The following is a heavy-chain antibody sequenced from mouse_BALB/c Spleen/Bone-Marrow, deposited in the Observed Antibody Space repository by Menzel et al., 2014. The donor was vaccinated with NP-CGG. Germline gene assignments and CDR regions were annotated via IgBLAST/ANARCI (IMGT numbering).Heavy chain of an antibody. CDR3: ARSDGYRDMDY. D-gene: IGHD2-3*01. Sequence: QVQLQQSGPELVKPGASVKISCKASGYAFSSSWMNWVKQRPGQGLEWIGRIYPGDGDTKYNGKFKGKATLTADKSSSTAYMQLSSPTSVDSAVYFCARSDGYRDMDYWGQGTSVTVSS. V-gene: IGHV1-82*01. CDR1: GYAFSSSW. J-gene: IGHJ4*01. CDR2: IYPGDGDT.